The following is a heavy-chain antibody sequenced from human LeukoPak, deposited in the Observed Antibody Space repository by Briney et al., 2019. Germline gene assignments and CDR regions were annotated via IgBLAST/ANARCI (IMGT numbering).Heavy chain of an antibody. D-gene: IGHD1-26*01. V-gene: IGHV3-21*01. CDR2: ISSSSNYI. CDR3: ARDVGASAPDAFDI. CDR1: GFTFSTYN. Sequence: GGSLRLSCAASGFTFSTYNMNWVRQAPGKGLEWVSSISSSSNYIFYADSVKGRFTISRDNAKNSLYLQMNSLRAEDTDVYYCARDVGASAPDAFDIWGQGTMVTVSS. J-gene: IGHJ3*02.